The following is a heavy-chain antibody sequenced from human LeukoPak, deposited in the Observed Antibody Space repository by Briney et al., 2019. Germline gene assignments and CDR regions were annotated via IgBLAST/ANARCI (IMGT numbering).Heavy chain of an antibody. J-gene: IGHJ4*02. CDR1: GFTFSSYS. Sequence: PGGSLRLSCAASGFTFSSYSMSWVRQAPGKGLEWVSAISGSGGNTYYADSVKGRFTISRDNSKHTLYLQMNSLRAEDTAVYYCASAYSSSWYVYWGQGTLVTVSS. CDR3: ASAYSSSWYVY. D-gene: IGHD6-13*01. CDR2: ISGSGGNT. V-gene: IGHV3-23*01.